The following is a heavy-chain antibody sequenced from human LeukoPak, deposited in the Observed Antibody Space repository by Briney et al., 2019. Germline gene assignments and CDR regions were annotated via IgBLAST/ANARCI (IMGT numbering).Heavy chain of an antibody. D-gene: IGHD2-2*01. J-gene: IGHJ4*02. CDR3: AKDYCSSTSCPQKD. V-gene: IGHV3-23*01. CDR2: TSDSGVGT. Sequence: GGSLRLSCATSGFTFSSYAMSWVRQASGKGLEWVSITSDSGVGTCYTDSVKGRFTISRVNSKNTLYLQMNSLRAEDTAVYYCAKDYCSSTSCPQKDWGQGTLVTVSS. CDR1: GFTFSSYA.